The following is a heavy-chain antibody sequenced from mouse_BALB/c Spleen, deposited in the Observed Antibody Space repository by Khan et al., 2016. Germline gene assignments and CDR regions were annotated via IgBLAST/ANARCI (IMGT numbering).Heavy chain of an antibody. V-gene: IGHV3-8*02. J-gene: IGHJ2*01. Sequence: EVQLQESGPSLVKPSQTLSLTCSVPGDSLTSGYWNWIRKFPRNKLEYMRYISYSGSTYYNPSLKSRISIPRDTSKNQYYLQLNSVTTEDTAPYCCATYDGYLLDYWGQGTTLTVSS. CDR1: GDSLTSGY. CDR3: ATYDGYLLDY. D-gene: IGHD2-3*01. CDR2: ISYSGST.